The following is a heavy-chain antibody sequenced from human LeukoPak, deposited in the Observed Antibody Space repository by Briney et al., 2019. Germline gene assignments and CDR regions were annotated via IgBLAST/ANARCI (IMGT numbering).Heavy chain of an antibody. CDR3: ARRAEYKYGQYYFDY. V-gene: IGHV4-34*01. CDR1: GGSFSGYY. Sequence: SETLSLTCAVYGGSFSGYYWSWIRQPPGKGLEWIGEINHSGSTNYNPSLKSRVTISVDTSKNQFSLKLSSVTAADTAVYYCARRAEYKYGQYYFDYWGQGTLVTVSS. CDR2: INHSGST. D-gene: IGHD5-18*01. J-gene: IGHJ4*02.